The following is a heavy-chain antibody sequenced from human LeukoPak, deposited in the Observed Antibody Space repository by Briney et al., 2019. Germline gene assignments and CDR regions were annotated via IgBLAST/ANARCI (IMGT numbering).Heavy chain of an antibody. CDR1: GGSISSYY. V-gene: IGHV4-59*01. J-gene: IGHJ4*02. D-gene: IGHD5-12*01. Sequence: SSETLSLTCTVSGGSISSYYWSWLRQPPGKGLEWIGYIYYSGSTNYNPSLKSRVTISVDTSKNQFSLKLSPVTAADTAVYYCARDAGGYGIDYWGQGTLVTVSS. CDR3: ARDAGGYGIDY. CDR2: IYYSGST.